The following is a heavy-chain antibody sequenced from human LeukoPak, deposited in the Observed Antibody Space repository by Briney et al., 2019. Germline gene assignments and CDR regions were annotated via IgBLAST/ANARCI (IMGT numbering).Heavy chain of an antibody. D-gene: IGHD6-19*01. CDR3: AKRDTVAGTEGY. V-gene: IGHV3-23*01. CDR1: GFTFGSCA. Sequence: GGSLRLSCAASGFTFGSCAMSWVRQAPGKGLEWVSAISGSGGSTYYADSVKGRFTISRDNSKNTLYLQMNSLRAEDTAVYYCAKRDTVAGTEGYWGQGTLVTVSS. CDR2: ISGSGGST. J-gene: IGHJ4*02.